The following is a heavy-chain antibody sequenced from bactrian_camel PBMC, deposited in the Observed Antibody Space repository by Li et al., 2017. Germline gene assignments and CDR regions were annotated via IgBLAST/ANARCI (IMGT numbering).Heavy chain of an antibody. CDR3: AAELRPDYVLQVRNILRPNGYNR. CDR2: IYTGGGDG. Sequence: DVQLVESGGGTVQAGGSLRLSCTYTRRPNYVTWFRQGPGNGREGVAGIYTGGGDGHYADAVKGRFTISHDNAKKTAYLEMNTPKPEDSGMYICAAELRPDYVLQVRNILRPNGYNRWGRGTQVTVS. J-gene: IGHJ4*01. V-gene: IGHV3S40*01. D-gene: IGHD4*01. CDR1: TRRPNY.